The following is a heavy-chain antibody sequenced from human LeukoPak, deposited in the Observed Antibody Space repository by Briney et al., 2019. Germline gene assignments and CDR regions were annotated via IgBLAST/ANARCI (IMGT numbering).Heavy chain of an antibody. V-gene: IGHV4-59*01. Sequence: PSETLSLTCTVSGASINTYYWSWIRQPPGKGLEWIGYIYYSGTTSYNPSLKTRVTISIDTSKNQFSLKLSSVTAADTAVCYCARVLRPMASQYYFDYWGQGTLVTVSS. J-gene: IGHJ4*02. CDR3: ARVLRPMASQYYFDY. CDR2: IYYSGTT. D-gene: IGHD3-10*01. CDR1: GASINTYY.